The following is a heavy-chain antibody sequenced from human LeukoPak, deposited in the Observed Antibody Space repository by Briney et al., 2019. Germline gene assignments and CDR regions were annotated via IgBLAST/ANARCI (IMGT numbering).Heavy chain of an antibody. CDR3: ASTAVAGPRFFDY. Sequence: SETLSLTCTVSGGSISSSSYYWGWIRQPPGKGLEWIGSIYYSGSTNYNPSLKSRVTISVDTSKNQFSLKLSSVTAADTAVYYCASTAVAGPRFFDYWGQGTLVTVSS. J-gene: IGHJ4*02. CDR2: IYYSGST. V-gene: IGHV4-39*07. D-gene: IGHD6-19*01. CDR1: GGSISSSSYY.